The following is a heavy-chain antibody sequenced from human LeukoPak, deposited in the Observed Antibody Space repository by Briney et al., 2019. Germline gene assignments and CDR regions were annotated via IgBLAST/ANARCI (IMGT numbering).Heavy chain of an antibody. Sequence: GGSLRLSCAASGFTLSRYSMNWVRQAPGKGLEWVSSISSSSSYIYYADSVKGRFTISRDNAKNSLYLQMNSLRAEDTAVYYCARVMRSGSPFDYWGQGTLVTVSS. CDR3: ARVMRSGSPFDY. J-gene: IGHJ4*02. CDR1: GFTLSRYS. CDR2: ISSSSSYI. V-gene: IGHV3-21*04. D-gene: IGHD1-26*01.